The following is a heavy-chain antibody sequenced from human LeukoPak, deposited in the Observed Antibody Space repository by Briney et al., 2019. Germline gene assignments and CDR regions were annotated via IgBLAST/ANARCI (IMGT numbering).Heavy chain of an antibody. CDR1: GYTFTGYY. Sequence: GASVKVSCKASGYTFTGYYMHWVRQAPGQGLEWMGWINPNSGGTNYAQKFQGRVTMTRDTSISTAYMELSRLRSDDTAVYYCARAPRKLVRDFVDYWGQGTLVTVSS. J-gene: IGHJ4*02. CDR3: ARAPRKLVRDFVDY. D-gene: IGHD6-6*01. CDR2: INPNSGGT. V-gene: IGHV1-2*02.